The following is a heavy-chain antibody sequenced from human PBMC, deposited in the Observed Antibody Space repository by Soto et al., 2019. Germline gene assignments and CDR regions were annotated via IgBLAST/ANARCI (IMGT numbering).Heavy chain of an antibody. CDR1: GFTFSSYA. Sequence: GGSLRLSCAASGFTFSSYAMHWVRQAPGKGLEWVAVISYDGSNKYYADSVKGRFTISRDNSKNTLYLQMNSLRAEDTAVYYFARVWESYSYYNGMDVWGQGTTVTSP. D-gene: IGHD1-26*01. CDR2: ISYDGSNK. CDR3: ARVWESYSYYNGMDV. J-gene: IGHJ6*02. V-gene: IGHV3-30-3*01.